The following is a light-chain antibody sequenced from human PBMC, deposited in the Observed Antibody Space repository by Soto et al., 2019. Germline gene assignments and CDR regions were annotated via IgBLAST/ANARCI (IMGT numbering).Light chain of an antibody. CDR1: QSVSRY. J-gene: IGKJ1*01. Sequence: ESVLRQSPATLSLSPGERATLSCRASQSVSRYLAWYQQKPGQAPRLLIYDASNRATGIPARFSGSGSGTDFTLTISRLEPEDFAVYYCQQYGSSPGTFGQGTKVDIK. CDR2: DAS. CDR3: QQYGSSPGT. V-gene: IGKV3-20*01.